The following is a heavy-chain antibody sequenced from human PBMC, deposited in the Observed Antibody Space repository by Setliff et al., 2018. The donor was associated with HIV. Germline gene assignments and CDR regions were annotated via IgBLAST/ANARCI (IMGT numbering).Heavy chain of an antibody. V-gene: IGHV4-4*02. CDR2: IYSSGST. CDR3: ARHLRPRGVAVSDAFDI. J-gene: IGHJ3*02. D-gene: IGHD2-15*01. CDR1: GGSISSSNW. Sequence: SETLSLTCAVSGGSISSSNWWSWVRQPPGKGLECIGYIYSSGSTNYNPSLKSRVTISVDTSKNQLSLKLRSVTAADTAVYYCARHLRPRGVAVSDAFDIRGQGTMVTVSS.